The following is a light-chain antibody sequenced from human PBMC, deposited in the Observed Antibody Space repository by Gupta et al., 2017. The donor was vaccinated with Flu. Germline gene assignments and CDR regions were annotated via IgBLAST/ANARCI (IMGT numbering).Light chain of an antibody. CDR1: QRIGIG. J-gene: IGKJ4*01. Sequence: PAFLSVSPEEKVTLTCRASQRIGIGLDWYQQKPEQAPKLLIYAASQRTTGVPSRFSGSGSGTEFTLTINSLEAEDSAVYYCQQRSCLPNTFGRGIKVEIK. CDR3: QQRSCLPNT. CDR2: AAS. V-gene: IGKV6D-21*02.